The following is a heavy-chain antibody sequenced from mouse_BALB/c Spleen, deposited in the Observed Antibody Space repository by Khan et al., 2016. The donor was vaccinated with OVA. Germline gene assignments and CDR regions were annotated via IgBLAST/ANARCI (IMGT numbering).Heavy chain of an antibody. V-gene: IGHV7-3*02. J-gene: IGHJ3*01. CDR2: IRNKANGYAT. Sequence: EVELVESGGGLVQPGGSLRLSCATSGFTFTDYYMSWVRQPPGKALEWLGFIRNKANGYATEYSASVKGRFTISRDNSQSILYLQMNTLIAEDSATYYCARYGSGTGAYWGQGTLVTVSA. D-gene: IGHD3-3*01. CDR1: GFTFTDYY. CDR3: ARYGSGTGAY.